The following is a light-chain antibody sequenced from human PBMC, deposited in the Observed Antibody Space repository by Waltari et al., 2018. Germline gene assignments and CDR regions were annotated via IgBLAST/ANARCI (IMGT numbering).Light chain of an antibody. CDR2: WAS. Sequence: DIVMTQSPDSLAVSLGERATINCTSSQSILYSSNNNNYLAWYQQKTGQPPKLLIYWASTRESGVPDRFSGSGSGTDFTLTISSLQAEDVAVYYCQQYYSSPLTFGGGTKVEI. V-gene: IGKV4-1*01. J-gene: IGKJ4*01. CDR1: QSILYSSNNNNY. CDR3: QQYYSSPLT.